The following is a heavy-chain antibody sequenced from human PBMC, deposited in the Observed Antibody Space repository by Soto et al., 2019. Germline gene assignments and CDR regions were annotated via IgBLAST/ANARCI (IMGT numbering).Heavy chain of an antibody. CDR2: IWYDGSSK. CDR3: ARDNRYYGSGRIDY. D-gene: IGHD3-10*01. CDR1: GFSFSTYG. Sequence: QVQLVESGGGVVQPGRSLRLSCAASGFSFSTYGMHWVRQAPGKGLEWVAVIWYDGSSKNYADSVKGRFSISRDNSKNTLYLQMNSLIGEDTAVYYCARDNRYYGSGRIDYWGQGTLVNVSS. V-gene: IGHV3-33*01. J-gene: IGHJ4*02.